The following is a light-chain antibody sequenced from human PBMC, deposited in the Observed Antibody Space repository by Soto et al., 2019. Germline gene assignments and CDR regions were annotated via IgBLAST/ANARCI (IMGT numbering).Light chain of an antibody. J-gene: IGKJ4*01. CDR2: GAS. CDR3: QQRSNWPPLT. CDR1: QSVTSSY. Sequence: EIVLTQSPGTLSLSPGERATLSCRASQSVTSSYLAWYQQKPGQAPRLLIYGASSRATGIPDRFSGSGSGTDFTLAIGRLEPEDFAVYYCQQRSNWPPLTFGGGTKVEIK. V-gene: IGKV3D-20*02.